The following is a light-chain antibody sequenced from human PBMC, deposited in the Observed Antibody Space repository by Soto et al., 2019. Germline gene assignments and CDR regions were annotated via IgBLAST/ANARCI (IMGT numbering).Light chain of an antibody. CDR3: QQYGSSPPWT. J-gene: IGKJ1*01. V-gene: IGKV3-20*01. CDR1: QSVSSSY. Sequence: EIVLTQSPGTLSLSPGERATLSCRASQSVSSSYLAWYQQKPGQAPRLLIYGASSRATGIPDRFSGSGSGTDFTLIISRLEPEDCAVYYCQQYGSSPPWTFGQGTKVEIK. CDR2: GAS.